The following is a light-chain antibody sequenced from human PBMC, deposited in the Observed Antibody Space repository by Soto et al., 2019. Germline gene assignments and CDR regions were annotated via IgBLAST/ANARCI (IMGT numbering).Light chain of an antibody. CDR3: QQYDTSPWT. CDR1: QSVNSAY. Sequence: EIELTQSPGTLSLSPGETATLSCRASQSVNSAYLAWYQLRLGQAPRLLVFGATTRASGIPDRFSGSGSGTDFTLSISRLESEDFAVYYCQQYDTSPWTFXQGTKVDSK. V-gene: IGKV3-20*01. CDR2: GAT. J-gene: IGKJ1*01.